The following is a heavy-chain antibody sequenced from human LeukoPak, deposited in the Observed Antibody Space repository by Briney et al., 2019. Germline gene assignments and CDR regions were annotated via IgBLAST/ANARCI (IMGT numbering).Heavy chain of an antibody. Sequence: PSETLSLTCTVSGGSMNTVSYYWVWIRQAPEKGLEWIGSVYSRGSIYSNPSLRSRVTISLDTSTNQFSLNLSSVTVADTALYYCARDRLSLGGFDIWGPGTTVVVSS. CDR1: GGSMNTVSYY. D-gene: IGHD3-16*01. J-gene: IGHJ3*02. CDR3: ARDRLSLGGFDI. V-gene: IGHV4-39*07. CDR2: VYSRGSI.